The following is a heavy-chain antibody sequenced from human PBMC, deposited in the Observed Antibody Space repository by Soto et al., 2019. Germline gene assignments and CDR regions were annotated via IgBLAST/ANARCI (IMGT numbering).Heavy chain of an antibody. V-gene: IGHV4-39*01. CDR3: ARLGLTIFGVVTAWFDP. CDR2: IYYSGST. CDR1: GGSISSGGYY. Sequence: TSETLSLTCTVSGGSISSGGYYWSWIRQHPGKGLEWIGYIYYSGSTYYNPSLKSRVTISVDTSKNQFSLKLSSVTAADTAVYYCARLGLTIFGVVTAWFDPWGQGTLVTVSS. D-gene: IGHD3-3*01. J-gene: IGHJ5*02.